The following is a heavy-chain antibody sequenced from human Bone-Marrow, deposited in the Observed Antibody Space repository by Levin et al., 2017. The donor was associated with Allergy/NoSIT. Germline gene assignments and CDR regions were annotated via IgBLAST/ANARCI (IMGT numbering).Heavy chain of an antibody. J-gene: IGHJ5*02. CDR1: GFTFSSYA. D-gene: IGHD2-2*01. V-gene: IGHV3-23*01. CDR3: AKDLWDIVVVPAAMMYNWFDP. Sequence: GESLKISCAASGFTFSSYAMSWVRQAPGKGLEWVSAISGSGGSTYYADSVKGRFTISRDNSKNTLYLQMNSLRAEDTAVYYCAKDLWDIVVVPAAMMYNWFDPWGQGTLVTVSS. CDR2: ISGSGGST.